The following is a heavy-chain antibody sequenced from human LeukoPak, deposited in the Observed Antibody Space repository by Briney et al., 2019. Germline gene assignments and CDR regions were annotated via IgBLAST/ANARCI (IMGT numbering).Heavy chain of an antibody. D-gene: IGHD3-22*01. CDR2: ISPSGGST. CDR3: ARGADYYDSSPAAY. J-gene: IGHJ4*02. CDR1: GYTFTSYY. Sequence: ASVKVSCKASGYTFTSYYIHWVRQAPGQGPQWTGIISPSGGSTSYAQKFQGRVTMTRDTSTSTVYMGLSSLRSEDTAVYYCARGADYYDSSPAAYWGQGTLVTVSS. V-gene: IGHV1-46*01.